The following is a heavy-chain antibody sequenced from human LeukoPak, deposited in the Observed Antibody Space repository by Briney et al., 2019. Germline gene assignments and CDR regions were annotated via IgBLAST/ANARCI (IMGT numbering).Heavy chain of an antibody. D-gene: IGHD6-19*01. CDR3: ARVFGGSGWYDAFDI. Sequence: PGGSLRLSCAASGFTVSSNYMSWVRQAPGKGLEWVSVIYSGGSTYCADSVKGRFTISRDNSKNTLYLQMNSLRAEDTAVYYCARVFGGSGWYDAFDIWGQGTMVTVSS. J-gene: IGHJ3*02. CDR2: IYSGGST. CDR1: GFTVSSNY. V-gene: IGHV3-66*01.